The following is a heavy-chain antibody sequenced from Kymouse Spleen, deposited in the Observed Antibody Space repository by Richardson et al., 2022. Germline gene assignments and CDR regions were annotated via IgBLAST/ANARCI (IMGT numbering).Heavy chain of an antibody. CDR2: INHSGST. CDR1: GGSFSGYY. CDR3: AREDTAMVIDY. Sequence: QVQLQQWGAGLLKPSETLSLTCAVYGGSFSGYYWSWIRQPPGKGLEWIGEINHSGSTNYNPSLKSRVTISVDTSKNQFSLKLSSVTAADTAVYYCAREDTAMVIDYWGQGTLVTVSS. V-gene: IGHV4-34*01. D-gene: IGHD5-18,IGHD5-18*01. J-gene: IGHJ4*02.